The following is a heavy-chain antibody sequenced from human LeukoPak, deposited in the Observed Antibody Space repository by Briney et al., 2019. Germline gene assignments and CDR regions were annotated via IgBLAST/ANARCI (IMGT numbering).Heavy chain of an antibody. V-gene: IGHV4-59*01. D-gene: IGHD5-24*01. Sequence: SETLSLTRTVSGGSISSYYWSWIRQPPGKGLEWIGYIYYSGSTNYNPSLKSRVTISVDTSKNQFSLKLSSVTAADTAVYYCARGDGYDNFDYWGQGTLVTVSS. J-gene: IGHJ4*02. CDR1: GGSISSYY. CDR3: ARGDGYDNFDY. CDR2: IYYSGST.